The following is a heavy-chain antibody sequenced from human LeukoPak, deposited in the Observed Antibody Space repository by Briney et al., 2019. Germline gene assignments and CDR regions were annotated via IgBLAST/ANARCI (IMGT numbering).Heavy chain of an antibody. J-gene: IGHJ4*02. CDR3: ARRRDLYSGSYYPFDC. CDR2: FYPGDSEA. V-gene: IGHV5-51*01. Sequence: GGSLKTPCKGSGYSFTNYWIGWVRQLPGKGLKWMGIFYPGDSEARYSPSFQGQVTISADKSISTAYLQWSSLKASDTAMYYCARRRDLYSGSYYPFDCGGQGTLVTVSS. D-gene: IGHD1-26*01. CDR1: GYSFTNYW.